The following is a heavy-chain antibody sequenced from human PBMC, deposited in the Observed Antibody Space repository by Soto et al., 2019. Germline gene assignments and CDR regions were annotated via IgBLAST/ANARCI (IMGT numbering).Heavy chain of an antibody. Sequence: SETLSLTCTVSGGSIIRYYWSWIRQPPGKGLEWIGYIYYSGSTNYNPSLKSRVTISVDTSKNQFSLKLSSVTAADTAVYYCAREGYGSGSYYNEEYYYYYGMDVWGQGTTVTVSS. J-gene: IGHJ6*02. V-gene: IGHV4-59*01. CDR2: IYYSGST. CDR3: AREGYGSGSYYNEEYYYYYGMDV. D-gene: IGHD3-10*01. CDR1: GGSIIRYY.